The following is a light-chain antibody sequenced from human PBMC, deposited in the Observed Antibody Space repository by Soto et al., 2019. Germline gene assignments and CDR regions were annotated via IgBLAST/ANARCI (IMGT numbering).Light chain of an antibody. V-gene: IGKV3-15*01. Sequence: EIVMTQSPATLSASPGERATLSCRASESVSDDLAWYQQKPGRAPRLLIYRASTRATGIPARFSGSGSGTEFTLTISSLQSEDFAVYYCQQYNNWPLFGQGTKVDIK. CDR2: RAS. CDR3: QQYNNWPL. J-gene: IGKJ1*01. CDR1: ESVSDD.